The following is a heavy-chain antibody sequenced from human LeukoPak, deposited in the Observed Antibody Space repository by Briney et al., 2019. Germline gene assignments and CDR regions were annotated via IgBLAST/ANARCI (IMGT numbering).Heavy chain of an antibody. CDR1: GDSVSNNDAA. D-gene: IGHD5-24*01. V-gene: IGHV6-1*01. CDR2: TYYRSKWYN. J-gene: IGHJ4*02. CDR3: ARQFASVFGY. Sequence: SQTLSLTCDISGDSVSNNDAAWNWIRQSPSRGLEWLGRTYYRSKWYNNYAVSVKSRITINPDTSKNQFSLQLNSVTPDDTAVYYCARQFASVFGYWGQGTLVTVSS.